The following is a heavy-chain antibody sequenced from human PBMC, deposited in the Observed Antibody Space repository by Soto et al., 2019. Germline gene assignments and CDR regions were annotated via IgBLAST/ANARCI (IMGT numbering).Heavy chain of an antibody. CDR1: GYSFSNYA. Sequence: ASVKVSCKASGYSFSNYAVHWVRQAPGQRLEWMGWVNAGNGNTRYSRNFQGRVTITRDTSARTAYLELSSLRSEDTAVYYCARGHLAVVPVASWYYYMDVWGKGTTVTVS. CDR3: ARGHLAVVPVASWYYYMDV. D-gene: IGHD2-2*01. J-gene: IGHJ6*03. V-gene: IGHV1-3*01. CDR2: VNAGNGNT.